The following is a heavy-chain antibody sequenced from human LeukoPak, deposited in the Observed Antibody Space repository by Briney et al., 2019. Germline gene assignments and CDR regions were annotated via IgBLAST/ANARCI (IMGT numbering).Heavy chain of an antibody. CDR1: GFTFSSYA. CDR2: ISYDGSNK. V-gene: IGHV3-30-3*01. J-gene: IGHJ6*02. D-gene: IGHD3-9*01. Sequence: SLRLSCAASGFTFSSYAMHWVRKAPGKGLEWVAVISYDGSNKYYADSVKGRFTISRDNSKNTLYLQMNSLRAEDTAVYYCARGKPTYYDILTGYDYYYYGMDVWGQGTTVTVSS. CDR3: ARGKPTYYDILTGYDYYYYGMDV.